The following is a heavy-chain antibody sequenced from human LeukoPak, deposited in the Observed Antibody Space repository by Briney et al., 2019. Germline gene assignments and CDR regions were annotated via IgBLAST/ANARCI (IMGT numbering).Heavy chain of an antibody. V-gene: IGHV3-30-3*01. J-gene: IGHJ4*02. CDR3: TTVSHYSKMN. CDR1: GFIFSSYA. Sequence: GGSLRLSCSASGFIFSSYAMHWVRQAPGKGLEWVAVVSSNGNTKFYGDSVKGRFTISRDNSKNMLYLQMNSLRAEDTALYYCTTVSHYSKMNWGQGTLVTVSS. CDR2: VSSNGNTK. D-gene: IGHD2-21*01.